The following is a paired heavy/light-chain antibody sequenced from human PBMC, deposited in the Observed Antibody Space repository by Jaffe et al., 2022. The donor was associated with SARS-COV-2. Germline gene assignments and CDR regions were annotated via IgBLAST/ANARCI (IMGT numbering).Heavy chain of an antibody. V-gene: IGHV2-5*02. CDR3: VHQGAISDQESDGYAHFGY. J-gene: IGHJ4*02. D-gene: IGHD3-16*01. CDR1: GFSLSSSGVG. CDR2: IYWDDDK. Sequence: QITLKESGPTQVKPTETLTLTCTFSGFSLSSSGVGVGWIRQPPGKALEWLALIYWDDDKRYSPSLKRRLTITTDTSKTRVVLTMTHMDPVDTATYYCVHQGAISDQESDGYAHFGYWGQGTLVTVSS.
Light chain of an antibody. Sequence: SYELTQPPSVSVSPGQTASITCSGDKLEDKYAAWYQQKPGQSPVLVIYRHRKRPSGIPERFSGSKSGNTATLTISGTQTMDEADYYCQAWDSGTWVFGGGTKLTVL. CDR2: RHR. CDR3: QAWDSGTWV. V-gene: IGLV3-1*01. J-gene: IGLJ3*02. CDR1: KLEDKY.